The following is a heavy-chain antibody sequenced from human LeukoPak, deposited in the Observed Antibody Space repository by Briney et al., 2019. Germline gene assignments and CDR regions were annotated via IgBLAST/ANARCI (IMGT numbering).Heavy chain of an antibody. J-gene: IGHJ5*02. CDR1: GYSINNYW. V-gene: IGHV5-51*01. CDR3: ARQEYCSGGSCYTWFDP. D-gene: IGHD2-15*01. Sequence: GESLKISCKGSGYSINNYWIGWVRQMPGKGLEWMGIIYPADSDIRYSPSFQGQVTISADKSISTAYLQWSGLKASDTAMYYCARQEYCSGGSCYTWFDPWGQETLVTVSS. CDR2: IYPADSDI.